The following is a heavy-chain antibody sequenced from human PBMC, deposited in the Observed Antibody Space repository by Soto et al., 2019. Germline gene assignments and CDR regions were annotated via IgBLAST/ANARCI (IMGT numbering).Heavy chain of an antibody. CDR3: ARDQRGGTSYYYGMDV. J-gene: IGHJ6*02. CDR1: GFTFSSYA. V-gene: IGHV3-30-3*01. Sequence: QVQLVESGGGVVQPGRSLRLSCAASGFTFSSYAMHWVRQAPGKGLEWVAVISYDGSNKYYADSVKGRFTISRDNSKNTLYLQMNSLRAEDTAVYYCARDQRGGTSYYYGMDVWGQGTTVTVSS. CDR2: ISYDGSNK. D-gene: IGHD2-15*01.